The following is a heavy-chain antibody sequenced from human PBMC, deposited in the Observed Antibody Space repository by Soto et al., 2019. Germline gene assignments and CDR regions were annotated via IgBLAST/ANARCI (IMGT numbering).Heavy chain of an antibody. Sequence: GGSLRLSCAASGFTVSSNYMSWVRQAPGKGLEWVSVIYSGGSTYYADSVKGRFTISRDNSKNTLYLQMNSLRAEDTAVYYCAAPNKELGGSYYGYFDYWGQGTLVTVSS. CDR3: AAPNKELGGSYYGYFDY. J-gene: IGHJ4*02. D-gene: IGHD1-26*01. CDR2: IYSGGST. V-gene: IGHV3-53*01. CDR1: GFTVSSNY.